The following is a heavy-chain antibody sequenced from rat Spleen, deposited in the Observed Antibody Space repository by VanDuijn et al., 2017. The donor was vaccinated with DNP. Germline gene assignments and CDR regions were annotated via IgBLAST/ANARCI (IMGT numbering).Heavy chain of an antibody. CDR2: IWAGGST. V-gene: IGHV2-72*01. J-gene: IGHJ2*01. CDR1: GFSLTSNG. D-gene: IGHD1-1*01. Sequence: QVQLKESGPGLMQPSETLSLTCTVSGFSLTSNGVGWVRQPLGKGLVWMGTIWAGGSTNYNSAVQSRLSISRDTSKSQVFLKMNRMQPEDTGTYYCARGLQWYFDYWGQGVMVTVSS. CDR3: ARGLQWYFDY.